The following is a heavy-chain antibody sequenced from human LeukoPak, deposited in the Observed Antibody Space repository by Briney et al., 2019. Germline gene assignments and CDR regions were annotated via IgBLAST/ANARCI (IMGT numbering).Heavy chain of an antibody. D-gene: IGHD1-1*01. J-gene: IGHJ3*02. CDR3: ATAGNWRASASDI. CDR1: GGSISSGSYY. CDR2: IYTSGST. V-gene: IGHV4-61*02. Sequence: PSQTLSLTCTVSGGSISSGSYYWSWIRQPAGKGLEWIGRIYTSGSTNYNPSLKSRVTISVDTSKNQFSLKLSSVTAADTAVYYCATAGNWRASASDIWGQGTMVTVSS.